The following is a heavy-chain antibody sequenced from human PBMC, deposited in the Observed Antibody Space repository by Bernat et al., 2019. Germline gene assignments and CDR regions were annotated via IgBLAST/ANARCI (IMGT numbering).Heavy chain of an antibody. CDR1: GFTVSSNY. J-gene: IGHJ1*01. CDR3: ARDQAGYCSGGSCYRPQYFQH. CDR2: IYSGGST. Sequence: EVQMEESGGGLIQPGGSLRLSCAASGFTVSSNYMSWVRQAPGKGLEWVSVIYSGGSTYYADAVKGRFTISRDNSKNTLYLQMNSLRAEDTAVCYCARDQAGYCSGGSCYRPQYFQHWGQGTLVTVSS. D-gene: IGHD2-15*01. V-gene: IGHV3-53*01.